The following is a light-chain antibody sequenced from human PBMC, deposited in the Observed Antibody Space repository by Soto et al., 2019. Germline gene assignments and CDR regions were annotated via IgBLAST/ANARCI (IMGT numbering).Light chain of an antibody. CDR1: QSVSNNY. CDR2: GAS. J-gene: IGKJ1*01. Sequence: EIVWTQSPRTLSPSAGQRSTIYFSPSQSVSNNYLAWYQQKPGQAPRLLIYGASNRATDIPDRFSGSGSGTDFTLTISRLEPEDFAVYYCQQYGSSGTVGQGTKGDI. CDR3: QQYGSSGT. V-gene: IGKV3-20*01.